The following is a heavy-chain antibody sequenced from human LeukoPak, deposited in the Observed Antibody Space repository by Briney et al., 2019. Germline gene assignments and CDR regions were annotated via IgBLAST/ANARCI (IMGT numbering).Heavy chain of an antibody. CDR1: GGSINSGSYY. V-gene: IGHV4-39*01. CDR3: ARHEPHWRGSCYRGFDY. Sequence: SSETLSLTCSVSGGSINSGSYYWGWIRQPPGKGLEWIGSVYYSGSTYYNPSLKSRVTISVDTSKNQFSLKLSSVTAADTAVYYCARHEPHWRGSCYRGFDYWGQGTLVTVSS. D-gene: IGHD2-15*01. J-gene: IGHJ4*02. CDR2: VYYSGST.